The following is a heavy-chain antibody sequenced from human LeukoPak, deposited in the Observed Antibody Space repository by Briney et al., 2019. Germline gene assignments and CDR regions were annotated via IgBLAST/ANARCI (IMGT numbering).Heavy chain of an antibody. J-gene: IGHJ6*03. D-gene: IGHD3-3*01. CDR2: ISSSSSYI. CDR3: AKGSKEVLFTRDHYMDV. Sequence: PGGSLRLSCVASGFTFSSYSMNWVRQAPGKGLEWVSSISSSSSYIYYADSVKGRFTSSRDNAKNSLYLQMNSLRAEDTAVYYCAKGSKEVLFTRDHYMDVWGKGTTVTISS. V-gene: IGHV3-21*01. CDR1: GFTFSSYS.